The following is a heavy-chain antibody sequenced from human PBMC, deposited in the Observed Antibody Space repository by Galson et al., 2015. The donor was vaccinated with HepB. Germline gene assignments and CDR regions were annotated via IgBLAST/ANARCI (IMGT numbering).Heavy chain of an antibody. CDR1: GYTLTELS. V-gene: IGHV1-24*01. Sequence: SVKVSCKVSGYTLTELSMHWVRQAPGKGLEWMGGFDPEDGETIYAQKFQGRVTMTEDTSTDPAYMELSSLRSEDTAVYYCATTYYYDSSGYYRHDYWGQGTLVTVSS. D-gene: IGHD3-22*01. J-gene: IGHJ4*02. CDR3: ATTYYYDSSGYYRHDY. CDR2: FDPEDGET.